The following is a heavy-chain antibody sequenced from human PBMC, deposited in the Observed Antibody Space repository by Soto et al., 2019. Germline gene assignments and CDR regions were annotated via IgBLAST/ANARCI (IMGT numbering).Heavy chain of an antibody. CDR1: GGSISSYY. CDR2: IYYSGST. V-gene: IGHV4-59*01. CDR3: ARSYYDILTGYYRLGYFDY. J-gene: IGHJ4*02. D-gene: IGHD3-9*01. Sequence: QVQLQESGPGLVKPSETLSLTCTVSGGSISSYYWSWIRQPPGKGLEWIGYIYYSGSTNYNPSLKIRVTISVDTSKNQFSLKLSSVTAADTAVYYCARSYYDILTGYYRLGYFDYWGQGTLVTVSS.